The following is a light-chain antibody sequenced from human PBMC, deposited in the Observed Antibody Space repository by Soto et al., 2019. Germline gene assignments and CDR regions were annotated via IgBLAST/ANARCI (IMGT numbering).Light chain of an antibody. V-gene: IGKV1-5*03. J-gene: IGKJ2*01. CDR3: QQYHNYSRTYI. Sequence: DIQLTQSPSTLSASVGDRVTITCRASQSMSIWLAWYQQKPGKAPKSLIHKASILESGVPSRFSGSGSGTEFTLTIGSLQADDSATYYCQQYHNYSRTYIFGHGTKVVIK. CDR2: KAS. CDR1: QSMSIW.